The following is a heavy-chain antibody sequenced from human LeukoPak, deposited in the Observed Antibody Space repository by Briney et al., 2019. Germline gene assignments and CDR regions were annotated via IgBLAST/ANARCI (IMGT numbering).Heavy chain of an antibody. J-gene: IGHJ4*02. Sequence: GESLKISCKSSEYSFTSYWNGWVRQMPGKGLEWMGIIYPGDSDIRYSPSFRGQVTISTDKSTSTACLQWSSLKASDTAMYYCAKHRGSYSYDYWGQGTLVTVSS. CDR2: IYPGDSDI. V-gene: IGHV5-51*01. CDR1: EYSFTSYW. CDR3: AKHRGSYSYDY. D-gene: IGHD1-26*01.